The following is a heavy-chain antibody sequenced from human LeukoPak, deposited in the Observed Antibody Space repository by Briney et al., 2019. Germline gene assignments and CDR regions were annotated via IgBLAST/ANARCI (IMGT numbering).Heavy chain of an antibody. CDR1: GFTFSSYT. CDR3: ARGSGFYYGSGSYSGFDY. D-gene: IGHD3-10*01. V-gene: IGHV3-48*01. J-gene: IGHJ4*02. Sequence: PGGSLRLSCAASGFTFSSYTMNWVRQAPGKGLEWVSYISSSSSTIYYADSVKGRFTISRDNSKNTLYLQMSSLRAEDSAVYYCARGSGFYYGSGSYSGFDYWGQGTLVTVSS. CDR2: ISSSSSTI.